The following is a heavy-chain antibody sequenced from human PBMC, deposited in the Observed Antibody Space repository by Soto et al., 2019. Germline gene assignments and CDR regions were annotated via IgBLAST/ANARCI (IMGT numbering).Heavy chain of an antibody. CDR3: AKDGNPIPYLTGYYRLGWFDP. CDR1: GFTFSSYA. V-gene: IGHV3-23*01. CDR2: ISGSGGST. D-gene: IGHD3-9*01. J-gene: IGHJ5*02. Sequence: GGSLRLSCAASGFTFSSYAMSWVRQAPGKGLEWVSAISGSGGSTYYADSVKGRFTISRDNSKNTLYLQMNSLRAEDTAVYYCAKDGNPIPYLTGYYRLGWFDPWGQGTLVTVS.